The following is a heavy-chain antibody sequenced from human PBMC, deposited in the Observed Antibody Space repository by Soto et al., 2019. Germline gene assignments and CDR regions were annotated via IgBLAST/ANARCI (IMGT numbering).Heavy chain of an antibody. CDR2: IYYSGST. D-gene: IGHD2-15*01. CDR3: ARHSFLGRDDDY. CDR1: GGSISSSSYY. V-gene: IGHV4-39*01. Sequence: LSLTCTVSGGSISSSSYYWGWIRQPPGKGLEWIGSIYYSGSTYYNPSLKSRVTISVDTSKNQFSLKLSSVTAADTAVYYCARHSFLGRDDDYWGQGTLVTVSS. J-gene: IGHJ4*02.